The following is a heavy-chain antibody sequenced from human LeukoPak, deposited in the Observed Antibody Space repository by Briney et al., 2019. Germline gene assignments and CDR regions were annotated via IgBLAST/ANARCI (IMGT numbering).Heavy chain of an antibody. V-gene: IGHV1-18*01. CDR2: ISAYNGNT. D-gene: IGHD3-10*01. Sequence: ASVKVSCKASGYTFTSYGISWVRQAPGQGLEWTGWISAYNGNTNYAQKLQGRVTMTRNTSISTAYMELSSLRSEDTAVYYCARGRGVRGAPDYWGQGTLVTVSS. CDR3: ARGRGVRGAPDY. J-gene: IGHJ4*02. CDR1: GYTFTSYG.